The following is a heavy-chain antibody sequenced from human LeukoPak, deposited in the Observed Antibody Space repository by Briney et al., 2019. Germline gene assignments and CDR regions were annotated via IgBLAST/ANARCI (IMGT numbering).Heavy chain of an antibody. D-gene: IGHD2-21*01. V-gene: IGHV3-30*18. J-gene: IGHJ6*03. CDR1: GFTFSSYG. CDR2: ISYDGSNK. Sequence: GGSLRLSCAASGFTFSSYGMHWVRQAPGKGLEWVAVISYDGSNKYYADSVKGRFTISRDNSKNTLYLQMNSLRAEDTAVYYCAKMAYKENYYYYYYMDVWGKGTTVTVSS. CDR3: AKMAYKENYYYYYYMDV.